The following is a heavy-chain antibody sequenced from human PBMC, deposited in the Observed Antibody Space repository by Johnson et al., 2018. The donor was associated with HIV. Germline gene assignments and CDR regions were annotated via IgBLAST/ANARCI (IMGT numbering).Heavy chain of an antibody. CDR1: GFTFSSYA. J-gene: IGHJ3*02. D-gene: IGHD6-13*01. Sequence: VQLVESGGGLVQPGGSLRLSCAASGFTFSSYAMSWVRQAPGKGLEWVSALRGSGGTTYYADSVKGRFTIPRDNSKNTLYLQMNNVRAEDTAVYYCAKDWAYSSSWYDEGLAFDIWGQGTMVTVSS. CDR2: LRGSGGTT. V-gene: IGHV3-23*04. CDR3: AKDWAYSSSWYDEGLAFDI.